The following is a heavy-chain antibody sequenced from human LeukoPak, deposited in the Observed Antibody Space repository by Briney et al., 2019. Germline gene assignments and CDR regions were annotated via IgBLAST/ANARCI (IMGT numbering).Heavy chain of an antibody. V-gene: IGHV3-7*01. Sequence: GGSLTLSCAASGFTFSNYCLTWVRHAPGQGLEWVAKIKQDGSEKHYVDSVKGRFTISRDNAKNSMYLQMNSLRAEDTAVYYCARDRQIAYWGQGTLVTVSS. J-gene: IGHJ4*02. CDR3: ARDRQIAY. CDR1: GFTFSNYC. CDR2: IKQDGSEK.